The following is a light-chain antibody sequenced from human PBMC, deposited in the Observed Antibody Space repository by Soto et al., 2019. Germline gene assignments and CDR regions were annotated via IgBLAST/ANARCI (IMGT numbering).Light chain of an antibody. CDR3: QQYYSTPWT. CDR2: WAS. J-gene: IGKJ1*01. CDR1: RGGLYSSNNKNY. V-gene: IGKV4-1*01. Sequence: DIVMAPSPDSLAVSLGERATINCKSRRGGLYSSNNKNYLAWYQQKPGQPPKLLIYWASTRESGVPDRFSGSGSGTDFTLTISSLQAEDVAVYYCQQYYSTPWTFGQGTKVDIK.